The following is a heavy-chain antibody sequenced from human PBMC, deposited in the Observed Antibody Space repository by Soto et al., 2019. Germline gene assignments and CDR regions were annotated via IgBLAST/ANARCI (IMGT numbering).Heavy chain of an antibody. Sequence: RASVKVSCKASGYTFTGHQIHWVRQARGKGLEWMGIINPSGGSTTYAQKFQGRVTMTRDTSTSTVYMEVSSLRSEDTAVYYCARGGRWLQFDIGYHFDHWGQGTLVTVSS. J-gene: IGHJ4*02. CDR1: GYTFTGHQ. D-gene: IGHD5-12*01. CDR2: INPSGGST. CDR3: ARGGRWLQFDIGYHFDH. V-gene: IGHV1-46*01.